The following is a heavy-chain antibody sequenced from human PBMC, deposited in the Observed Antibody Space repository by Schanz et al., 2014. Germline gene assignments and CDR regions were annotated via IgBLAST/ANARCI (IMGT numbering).Heavy chain of an antibody. D-gene: IGHD2-15*01. Sequence: DVQLLESGGGLVQPGGSLRLSCAGSGFTFSSYAMSWARQTPGKGLEWVSSITTGGNTYYRDSVKGRFIVSRDNSKNTLYLEMNRLRVDDTAVYYCSKDKQGSRSDDSWGQGTLVTVSS. CDR3: SKDKQGSRSDDS. J-gene: IGHJ5*01. CDR1: GFTFSSYA. V-gene: IGHV3-23*01. CDR2: ITTGGNT.